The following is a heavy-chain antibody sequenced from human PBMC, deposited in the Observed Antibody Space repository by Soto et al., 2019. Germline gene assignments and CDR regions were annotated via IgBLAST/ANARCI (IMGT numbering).Heavy chain of an antibody. CDR1: GFIFSSYW. CDR3: VRDYMARGRDSTWFAP. V-gene: IGHV3-74*01. J-gene: IGHJ5*02. Sequence: EVQLVESGGGLVQPGGSLRLSFAASGFIFSSYWMHWVRQAPGKGLVWVSRIKSDVTSTTYADSVKGRFTISRDNARNTRYLQLNSVRAEDTAVYYCVRDYMARGRDSTWFAPWGQGTLVTVSS. CDR2: IKSDVTST. D-gene: IGHD3-10*01.